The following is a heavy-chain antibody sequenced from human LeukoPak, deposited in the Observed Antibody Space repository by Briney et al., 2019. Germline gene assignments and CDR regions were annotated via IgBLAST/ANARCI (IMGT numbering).Heavy chain of an antibody. Sequence: SETLSLTCTVSDDSVSSGRYYWTWLRQPPGKGLEWIGYIYHGSATYNPSLESRVTLSMDTSKNQYSLKMTSVTAADTAVYYCAREGGRQWLVSGALDSWGQGTLVTVSS. V-gene: IGHV4-61*01. D-gene: IGHD6-19*01. CDR3: AREGGRQWLVSGALDS. CDR1: DDSVSSGRYY. CDR2: IYHGSA. J-gene: IGHJ5*01.